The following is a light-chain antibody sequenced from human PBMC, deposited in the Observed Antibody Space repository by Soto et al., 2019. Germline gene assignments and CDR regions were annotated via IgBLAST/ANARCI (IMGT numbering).Light chain of an antibody. CDR3: QAWDSSTYVV. J-gene: IGLJ2*01. Sequence: YELTQPPSVSVSPGQTASITCSGDKLGDKYACWYQQKPGQSPVLVIYQDSKRPSGIPERFSGSNSGNTATLTISGTQAMDEADYYCQAWDSSTYVVFGGGTKVTVL. V-gene: IGLV3-1*01. CDR2: QDS. CDR1: KLGDKY.